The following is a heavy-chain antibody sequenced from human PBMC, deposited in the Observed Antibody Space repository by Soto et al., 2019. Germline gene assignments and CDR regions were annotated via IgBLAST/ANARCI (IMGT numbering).Heavy chain of an antibody. Sequence: GDSLKISCKGSGYSFTSYWISWVRQMPGKGLEWMGRIDPSDSYTNYSPSFQGHVTISADKSISTAYLQWSSLKASDTAMYYCASGAIAAAGTTSYYYYYGMDVWGQGTTVTVSS. J-gene: IGHJ6*02. V-gene: IGHV5-10-1*01. CDR3: ASGAIAAAGTTSYYYYYGMDV. D-gene: IGHD6-13*01. CDR1: GYSFTSYW. CDR2: IDPSDSYT.